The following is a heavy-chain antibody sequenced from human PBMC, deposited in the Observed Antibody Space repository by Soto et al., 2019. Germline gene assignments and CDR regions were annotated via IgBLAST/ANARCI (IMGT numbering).Heavy chain of an antibody. CDR3: VKDGSSGWPYYYGLDV. J-gene: IGHJ6*02. D-gene: IGHD6-19*01. CDR1: GFTFSSYG. Sequence: HVQLVESGGGGVQPGRSLRLSCAASGFTFSSYGMHWVRQAPGKGLEWVAVISYDGRNKYYADSVKGRFTISRDNSKNTLYLQMSSLRAEDTAVYYCVKDGSSGWPYYYGLDVWGQGTTVTVSS. CDR2: ISYDGRNK. V-gene: IGHV3-30*18.